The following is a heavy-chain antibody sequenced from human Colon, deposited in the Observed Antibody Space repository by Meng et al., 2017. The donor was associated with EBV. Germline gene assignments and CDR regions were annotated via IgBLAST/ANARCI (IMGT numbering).Heavy chain of an antibody. D-gene: IGHD3-10*01. CDR2: INNSGST. CDR1: CGSFIGYY. CDR3: ARGDGSGSGNWFDP. J-gene: IGHJ5*02. V-gene: IGHV4-34*01. Sequence: GAVLSRPSENLSLTCAVDCGSFIGYYLSWLLHPSGKGGEWIGEINNSGSTNYHPSLKSRLTISVDTSKNQFSLKMSSVTAADTAVYYCARGDGSGSGNWFDPWGQGTLVTVSS.